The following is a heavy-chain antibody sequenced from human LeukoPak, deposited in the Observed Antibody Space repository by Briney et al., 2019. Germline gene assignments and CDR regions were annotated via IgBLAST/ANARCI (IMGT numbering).Heavy chain of an antibody. CDR2: INPNSGGT. CDR3: ARDPFEHSYGSGDY. V-gene: IGHV1-2*02. D-gene: IGHD5-18*01. J-gene: IGHJ4*02. CDR1: GYTFTGYY. Sequence: ASVKVSCKASGYTFTGYYMHWVRQAPGQGLEWMGWINPNSGGTDYAQKFQGRVTMTRDTSISTAYMELSRLRSDDTAVYYCARDPFEHSYGSGDYWGQGTLVTVSS.